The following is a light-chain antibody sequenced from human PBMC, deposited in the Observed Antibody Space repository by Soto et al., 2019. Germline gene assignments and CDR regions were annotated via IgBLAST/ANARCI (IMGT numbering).Light chain of an antibody. V-gene: IGKV3-15*01. J-gene: IGKJ3*01. CDR2: GAS. Sequence: EIVMTQSPATLSVSPGEGATLSCRASQSVGSDLAWYQQKPGQAPRLLIYGASTGATGIPARFSGSGSGTEFTLAINSLQSEGFAVYWCQQYNTWPPTFGPGTKVDIK. CDR1: QSVGSD. CDR3: QQYNTWPPT.